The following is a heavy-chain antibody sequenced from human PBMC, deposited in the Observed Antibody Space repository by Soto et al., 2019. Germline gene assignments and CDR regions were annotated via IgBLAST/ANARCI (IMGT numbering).Heavy chain of an antibody. CDR3: AKDLRNYYGSGSCLV. V-gene: IGHV3-23*01. D-gene: IGHD3-10*01. Sequence: GGSLRLSCAASGFTFSSYAMSWVRQAPGKGLEWVSAISGSGGSTYYADSVKGRFTISRDNSKNTLYLQMNSLRAEDTAVYYCAKDLRNYYGSGSCLVWGQGTMVTVSS. CDR1: GFTFSSYA. J-gene: IGHJ3*01. CDR2: ISGSGGST.